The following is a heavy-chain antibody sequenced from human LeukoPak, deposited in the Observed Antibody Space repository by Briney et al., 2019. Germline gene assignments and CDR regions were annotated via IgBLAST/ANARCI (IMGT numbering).Heavy chain of an antibody. CDR1: GASISNSFYF. V-gene: IGHV4-39*07. CDR3: ARRRYFDWSQSNVQNWFDP. CDR2: IYHSGST. J-gene: IGHJ5*02. D-gene: IGHD3-9*01. Sequence: PSETLSLTCTVSGASISNSFYFWGWVRQPPGKGLEWIGSIYHSGSTYYNPSLKSRVTISVDTSKNQFSLKLSSVTAADTAVYYCARRRYFDWSQSNVQNWFDPWGQGTLVTVSS.